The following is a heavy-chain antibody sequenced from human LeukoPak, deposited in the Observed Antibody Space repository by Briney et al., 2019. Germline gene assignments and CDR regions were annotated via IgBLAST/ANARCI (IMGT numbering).Heavy chain of an antibody. CDR1: GGTFSRYG. CDR2: IIPIPGIA. V-gene: IGHV1-69*10. CDR3: ARDRRGGDAFDI. J-gene: IGHJ3*02. D-gene: IGHD6-25*01. Sequence: ASVKVSCKASGGTFSRYGISRVRQAPGQGLEWMGGIIPIPGIANYAQKFQGRVTITADKSTSTDYMELSSLRSEDTAVYYCARDRRGGDAFDIWGQGTMVTVSS.